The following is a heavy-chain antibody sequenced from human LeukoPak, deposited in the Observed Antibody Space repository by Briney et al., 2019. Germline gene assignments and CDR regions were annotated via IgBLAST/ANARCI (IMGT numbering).Heavy chain of an antibody. CDR3: ARGRDMITFGGVIVIGAFDI. J-gene: IGHJ3*02. CDR1: GFTFSDYY. V-gene: IGHV4-34*01. CDR2: INHSGST. Sequence: PGGSLRLSCAASGFTFSDYYMSWIRQAPGKGLEWIGEINHSGSTNYNPSLKSRVTISVDTSKNQFSLKLSSVTAADTAVYYCARGRDMITFGGVIVIGAFDIWGQGTIVTVSS. D-gene: IGHD3-16*02.